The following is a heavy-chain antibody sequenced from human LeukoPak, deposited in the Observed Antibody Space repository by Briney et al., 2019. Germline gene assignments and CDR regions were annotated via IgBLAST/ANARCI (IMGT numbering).Heavy chain of an antibody. Sequence: ASVTVSCTASGYTFTSYGISWVRQAPGQGLEWMGWISAYNGNTNYAQKLQGRVTMTRNTSISTAYMELSSLRSEDTAVYYCARTDGEFDYWGQGTLVTVSS. CDR2: ISAYNGNT. CDR3: ARTDGEFDY. V-gene: IGHV1-18*01. D-gene: IGHD6-6*01. CDR1: GYTFTSYG. J-gene: IGHJ4*02.